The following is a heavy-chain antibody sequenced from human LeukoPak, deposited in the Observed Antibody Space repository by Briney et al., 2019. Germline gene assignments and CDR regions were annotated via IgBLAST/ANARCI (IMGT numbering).Heavy chain of an antibody. J-gene: IGHJ4*02. V-gene: IGHV4-34*01. CDR3: ATEWEPPRSGY. CDR1: GGSFSGYY. CDR2: INHSGST. D-gene: IGHD1-26*01. Sequence: SETLSLTCAVYGGSFSGYYWSWIRQPPGKGLEWIGEINHSGSTNYNPSLKSRVTISVDTSKNQFSLKLSSVTAADTAVYYCATEWEPPRSGYWGQGTLVTVSS.